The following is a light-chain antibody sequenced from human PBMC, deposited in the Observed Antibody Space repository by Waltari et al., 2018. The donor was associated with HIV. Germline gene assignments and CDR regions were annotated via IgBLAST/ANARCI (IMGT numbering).Light chain of an antibody. CDR1: SSAFGISNY. CDR3: TSYTSNDTLL. J-gene: IGLJ2*01. Sequence: HSALTQPASVSASPGQSITISCTGTSSAFGISNYVSWYQPHPGTVPKVILSEVISRPSGVSVRFSGSKSGNTASLTISGLQPEDEADYYCTSYTSNDTLLFGGGTKVTVL. CDR2: EVI. V-gene: IGLV2-14*01.